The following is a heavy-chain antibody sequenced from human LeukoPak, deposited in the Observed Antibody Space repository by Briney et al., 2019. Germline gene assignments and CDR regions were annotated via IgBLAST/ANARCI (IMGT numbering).Heavy chain of an antibody. CDR1: GGSICSYY. CDR3: ARALRYCSGGSCYSFHYYYMDV. J-gene: IGHJ6*03. D-gene: IGHD2-15*01. V-gene: IGHV4-59*01. CDR2: IYYSGST. Sequence: SETLSLTCTVSGGSICSYYWSWIRQPPGKGLEWIGYIYYSGSTNYNPSLKSRVTISVDTSKNQFSLKLSSVTAADTAVYYCARALRYCSGGSCYSFHYYYMDVWGKGTTVTVSS.